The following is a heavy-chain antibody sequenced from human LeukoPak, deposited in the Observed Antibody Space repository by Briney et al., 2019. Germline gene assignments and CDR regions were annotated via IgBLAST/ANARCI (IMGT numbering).Heavy chain of an antibody. CDR1: GGSISSGDYY. Sequence: SQTLSLTCTVSGGSISSGDYYWSWIRQPPGKGLEWIGYIYYSGSTYYNPSLKSRVTISVDTSKNQFSLKLSSVTAADTAVYYCARVSGYYYDSSILHPAELDYWGQGTLVTVPS. CDR2: IYYSGST. V-gene: IGHV4-30-4*01. J-gene: IGHJ4*02. CDR3: ARVSGYYYDSSILHPAELDY. D-gene: IGHD3-22*01.